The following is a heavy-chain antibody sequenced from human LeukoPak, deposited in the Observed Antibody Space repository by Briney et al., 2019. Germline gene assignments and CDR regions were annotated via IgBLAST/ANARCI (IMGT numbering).Heavy chain of an antibody. CDR3: ARDPGFGQRSWYHSSGWYGNWYFDL. Sequence: SQTLSLTCAISGDSVSSNSAAWNWIRQSPSRGLEWLGRTYYRSKWYNDYAVSVKSRITINPDTSKNQFSLQLNSVTPEDTAVYYCARDPGFGQRSWYHSSGWYGNWYFDLWGRGTLVTVSS. V-gene: IGHV6-1*01. CDR1: GDSVSSNSAA. J-gene: IGHJ2*01. D-gene: IGHD6-19*01. CDR2: TYYRSKWYN.